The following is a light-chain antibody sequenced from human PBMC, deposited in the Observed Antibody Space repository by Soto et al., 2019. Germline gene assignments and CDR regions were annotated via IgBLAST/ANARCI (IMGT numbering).Light chain of an antibody. CDR2: DAS. J-gene: IGKJ5*01. CDR3: EQRGNWPIM. CDR1: QSVSSY. Sequence: EIVLTQSPATLSLSPGERATLSCRASQSVSSYLAWYQQKPGQAPRLLIYDASNRATGIPARFSGSGSGTDFPLTISSLESEDFVVYYCEQRGNWPIMFGQGTRLEIK. V-gene: IGKV3-11*01.